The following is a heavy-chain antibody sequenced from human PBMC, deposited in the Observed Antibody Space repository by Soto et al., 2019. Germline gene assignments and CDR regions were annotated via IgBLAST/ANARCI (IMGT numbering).Heavy chain of an antibody. CDR3: AREVVSGYDLGY. Sequence: QVQLVQSGAEVKKPGASVTVSCKASGYTFTSFAIHWVRQAPGQRPEWMGWINADNGNTKYSQRFQGRVTFARDTYANTAYMQVSSVRSEDTAVYFCAREVVSGYDLGYWGQGTLVTVSS. D-gene: IGHD5-12*01. CDR1: GYTFTSFA. J-gene: IGHJ4*02. CDR2: INADNGNT. V-gene: IGHV1-3*01.